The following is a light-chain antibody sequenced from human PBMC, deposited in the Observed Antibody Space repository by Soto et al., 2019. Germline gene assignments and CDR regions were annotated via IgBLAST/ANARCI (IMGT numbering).Light chain of an antibody. CDR2: DVD. V-gene: IGLV2-14*01. J-gene: IGLJ2*01. CDR3: SSYTTSSTVV. Sequence: QSVLTQPASISGSPGQSITISCTGTNSDVGVYNYVSWYQQYPGKAPKLMIYDVDNRPSGVSYRFSGYKSGKTASLTISGLQAEDEADYYFSSYTTSSTVVCGLGTKLNVL. CDR1: NSDVGVYNY.